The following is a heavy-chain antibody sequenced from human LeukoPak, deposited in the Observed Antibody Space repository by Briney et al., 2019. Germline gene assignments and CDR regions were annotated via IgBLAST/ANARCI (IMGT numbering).Heavy chain of an antibody. V-gene: IGHV3-48*03. CDR2: ISSSGSTI. Sequence: GGSLRLSRAASGFTFSSYEMNWVRQAPGKGLEWVSYISSSGSTIYYADSVKGRFTISRDNAKDSLYLQMNSLRAEDTAVYYCARRANTKLVLFYYYYMDVWGKGTTVTVSS. J-gene: IGHJ6*03. D-gene: IGHD1-7*01. CDR3: ARRANTKLVLFYYYYMDV. CDR1: GFTFSSYE.